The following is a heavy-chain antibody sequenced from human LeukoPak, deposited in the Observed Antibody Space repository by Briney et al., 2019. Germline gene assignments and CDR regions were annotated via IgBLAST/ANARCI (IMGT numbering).Heavy chain of an antibody. V-gene: IGHV3-33*01. J-gene: IGHJ4*02. Sequence: PGGSLRLSCAASGFTFSNYGMHWVRQAPGKGLERVAVIWYDGSNKYYADSVKGRFTISRGNSKNTLYLQMNSLRAEDTAVYYCATRGTDYWGQGTLVTVSS. CDR2: IWYDGSNK. CDR3: ATRGTDY. D-gene: IGHD3-16*01. CDR1: GFTFSNYG.